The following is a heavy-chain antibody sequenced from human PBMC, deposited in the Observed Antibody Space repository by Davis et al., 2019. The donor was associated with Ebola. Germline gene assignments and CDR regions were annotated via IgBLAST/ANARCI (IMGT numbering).Heavy chain of an antibody. J-gene: IGHJ5*02. CDR2: INPNSGGT. CDR3: ARDRSSGWGSWFDP. Sequence: ASVKVSCKASGYTFTSYGISWVRQAPGQGLEWMGWINPNSGGTNYAQKFQGWVTMTRDTSISTAYMELSRLRSDDTAVYYCARDRSSGWGSWFDPWGQGTLVTVSS. V-gene: IGHV1-2*04. CDR1: GYTFTSYG. D-gene: IGHD6-19*01.